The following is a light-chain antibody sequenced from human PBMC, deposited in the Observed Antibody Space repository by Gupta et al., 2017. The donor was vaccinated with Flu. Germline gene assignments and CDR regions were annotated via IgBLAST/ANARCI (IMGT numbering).Light chain of an antibody. CDR1: QSVGSD. Sequence: EIVMTQSPGTLSVSPGERATLSCRASQSVGSDLAWYKQKPGQGPRLLIYSAFGRATGIPARFSGSGSGKEFTLTISSRQSEDFGVYYCQQNNKWPPGGFGGGTKVEIK. CDR2: SAF. V-gene: IGKV3-15*01. J-gene: IGKJ4*01. CDR3: QQNNKWPPGG.